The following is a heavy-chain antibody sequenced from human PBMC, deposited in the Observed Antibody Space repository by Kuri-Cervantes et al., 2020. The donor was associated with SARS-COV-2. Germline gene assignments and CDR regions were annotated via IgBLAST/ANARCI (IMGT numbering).Heavy chain of an antibody. CDR1: GGSFSDYY. V-gene: IGHV4-34*01. CDR3: ARVSGLTRCRYCVDY. J-gene: IGHJ4*02. CDR2: INHTGSA. D-gene: IGHD3-10*01. Sequence: ESLKISCGVYGGSFSDYYWTWIRQPPMKGLEWIGEINHTGSATYNPSLKSRVTISVDTSKNLFSLKLHLHSVTAADTAVYYCARVSGLTRCRYCVDYWGQGILVTVSS.